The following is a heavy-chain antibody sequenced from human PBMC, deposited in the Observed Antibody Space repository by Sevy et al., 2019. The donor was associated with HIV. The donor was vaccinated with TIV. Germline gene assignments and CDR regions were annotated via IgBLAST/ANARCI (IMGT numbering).Heavy chain of an antibody. Sequence: ASVKVSCKASGYTFTSYGISWVRQAPGQGLEWMGWISAYNGNTNYAQKLQGRVTMTTDTSTSTAYMELRSLRSDDTAVYYCARTYYYDSSGYKESRYYGMDVWGQGTTVTVSS. V-gene: IGHV1-18*01. J-gene: IGHJ6*02. D-gene: IGHD3-22*01. CDR3: ARTYYYDSSGYKESRYYGMDV. CDR2: ISAYNGNT. CDR1: GYTFTSYG.